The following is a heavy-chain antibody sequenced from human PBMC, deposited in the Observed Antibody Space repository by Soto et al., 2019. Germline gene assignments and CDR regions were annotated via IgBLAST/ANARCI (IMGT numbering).Heavy chain of an antibody. CDR3: ARGIATGQLDP. V-gene: IGHV1-3*01. CDR2: INPEKGNT. D-gene: IGHD2-15*01. Sequence: ASVKFSWRASRYPFPRYTINWVRQAPGQRHEWMGWINPEKGNTKSSQNFQDRVIITRDTSQSTAYMDLSSLRSEDTAVYYCARGIATGQLDPWGQGTLVTVPQ. J-gene: IGHJ5*02. CDR1: RYPFPRYT.